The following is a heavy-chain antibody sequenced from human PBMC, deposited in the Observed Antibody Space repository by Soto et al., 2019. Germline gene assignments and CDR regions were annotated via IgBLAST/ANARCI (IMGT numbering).Heavy chain of an antibody. CDR3: ARDRTYFGSGAVGMDV. CDR2: IYYSGST. V-gene: IGHV4-59*01. J-gene: IGHJ6*02. Sequence: TLSLTCTLSGGSISSYHWSWIRQPPGKGLEWIGYIYYSGSTNYNPSLKSRVTISVDTSKNQFSLKLSSVTAADTAVYYCARDRTYFGSGAVGMDVWGQGTTVTVSS. D-gene: IGHD3-10*01. CDR1: GGSISSYH.